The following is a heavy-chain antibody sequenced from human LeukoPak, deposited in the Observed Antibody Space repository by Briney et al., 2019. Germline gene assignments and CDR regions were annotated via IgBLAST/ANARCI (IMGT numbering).Heavy chain of an antibody. J-gene: IGHJ4*02. CDR1: GFTFSSYW. CDR2: FNSDGSSI. CDR3: ARGNYYYGSGSNYKALDY. D-gene: IGHD3-10*01. Sequence: PGGSLRLSCAASGFTFSSYWMHWVRQAPGKGLVWVSRFNSDGSSISYADSVKGRFTISRDNAKNTLYLQMNSLRAEDTAVYYCARGNYYYGSGSNYKALDYWGQGTLVTVSS. V-gene: IGHV3-74*01.